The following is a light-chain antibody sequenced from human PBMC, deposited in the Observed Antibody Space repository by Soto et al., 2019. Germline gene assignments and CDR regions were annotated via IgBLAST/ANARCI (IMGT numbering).Light chain of an antibody. J-gene: IGKJ5*01. CDR2: DAS. CDR3: QQRSNGPPIT. Sequence: EIVLTQSPATLSLSPGERGTLSCRASQSVSSHLAWYQQKPGQAPRLLIYDASKRPTGIPARFSGSGSVTDFTLTISSLEPEDFAVYYCQQRSNGPPITFGQGTRLEIK. CDR1: QSVSSH. V-gene: IGKV3-11*01.